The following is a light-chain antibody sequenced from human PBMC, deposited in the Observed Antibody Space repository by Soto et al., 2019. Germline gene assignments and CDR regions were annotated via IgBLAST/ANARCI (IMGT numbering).Light chain of an antibody. CDR1: SSDVGGYNY. V-gene: IGLV2-8*01. CDR3: SAYAVSNKFVV. Sequence: QSALTQPPSASGSPGQSVTISCTGTSSDVGGYNYVSWYQQHPGKAPKLMIYEVSKRPSGVPDRFSGSKSGNTASLTVSGLQAEDEDDYSCSAYAVSNKFVVFGGGPKLTVL. CDR2: EVS. J-gene: IGLJ2*01.